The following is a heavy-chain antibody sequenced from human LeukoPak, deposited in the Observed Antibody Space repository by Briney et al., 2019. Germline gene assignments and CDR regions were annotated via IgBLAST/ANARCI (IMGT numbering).Heavy chain of an antibody. Sequence: SETLSLTCAVYGGSFSGYYWSWIRQPPGKGLEWIGEINHSGSTNYNPSLKSRVTISVDTSKNQFSLKLSSVTAADTAIYFCARASETAMVTLWGQGTLVTVSS. J-gene: IGHJ4*02. CDR2: INHSGST. CDR1: GGSFSGYY. V-gene: IGHV4-34*01. CDR3: ARASETAMVTL. D-gene: IGHD5-18*01.